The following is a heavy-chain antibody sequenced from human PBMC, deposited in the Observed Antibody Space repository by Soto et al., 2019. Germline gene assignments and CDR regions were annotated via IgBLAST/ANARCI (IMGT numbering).Heavy chain of an antibody. CDR2: FSLSGTT. D-gene: IGHD2-8*02. J-gene: IGHJ4*02. CDR1: GASITGSSY. Sequence: QVQLQESGPGLMKPSETLSLTCTVSGASITGSSYWSWIRQPAGKGLEWIGRFSLSGTTSYNPSPRSRVTMSADVSYNQFSLRLTSVAAADTALYYCARGMTPPGAPAWYYFDSWGQGTLVTVSS. CDR3: ARGMTPPGAPAWYYFDS. V-gene: IGHV4-4*07.